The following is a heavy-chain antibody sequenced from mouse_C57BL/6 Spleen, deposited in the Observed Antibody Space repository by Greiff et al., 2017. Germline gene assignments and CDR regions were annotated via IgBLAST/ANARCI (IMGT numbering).Heavy chain of an antibody. Sequence: EVQLQQSGAELVRPGASVKLSCTASGFNITDYYMHWVKQRPEQGLEWIGRIDPEDGDTEYNPKFQGKATMTADTSSNTAYLQLSSLTSEDTAVYYCTRGSIHWYFDVWGTGTTVTVSS. CDR3: TRGSIHWYFDV. V-gene: IGHV14-1*01. CDR2: IDPEDGDT. CDR1: GFNITDYY. J-gene: IGHJ1*03. D-gene: IGHD1-1*01.